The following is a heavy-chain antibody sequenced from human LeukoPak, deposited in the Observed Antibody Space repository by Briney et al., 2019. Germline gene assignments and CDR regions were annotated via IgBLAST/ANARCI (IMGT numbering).Heavy chain of an antibody. CDR3: ARDQIASSGWYAEYFQH. D-gene: IGHD6-19*01. J-gene: IGHJ1*01. Sequence: ASVKVSCKASGYTFTSYYMHWVRQAPGQGLEWMGIINPSGGSTSYARKFQGRVTMTRDTSTSTVYMELSSLRSEDTAVYYCARDQIASSGWYAEYFQHWGQGTLVTVPS. CDR2: INPSGGST. V-gene: IGHV1-46*01. CDR1: GYTFTSYY.